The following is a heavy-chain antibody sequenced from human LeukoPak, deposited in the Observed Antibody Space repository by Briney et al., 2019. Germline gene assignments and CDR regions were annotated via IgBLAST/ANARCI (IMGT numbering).Heavy chain of an antibody. V-gene: IGHV4-59*01. Sequence: PSETLSLTCTVSGGSISSYYWSWIRQPPGKGLEWIGYIYYSGSTNYNPSLKSRVTISVDTSKNQFSLKLSSVTAADTAVYYCARETAGYYGSGSYVDYWGQGTLVNVSS. CDR3: ARETAGYYGSGSYVDY. D-gene: IGHD3-10*01. CDR1: GGSISSYY. CDR2: IYYSGST. J-gene: IGHJ4*02.